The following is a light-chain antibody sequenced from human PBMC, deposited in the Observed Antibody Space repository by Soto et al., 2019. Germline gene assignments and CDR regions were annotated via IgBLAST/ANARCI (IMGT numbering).Light chain of an antibody. Sequence: DIQMTQSPSTLSGSVGDRVAITCRASQTISSWLAWYQQKPGKAPKLLIYKASTLKSGVPSRFSGSGSGTEFTLTISSLQPDDFATYYCQKYNSALEGLTFGGGTKVEIK. CDR3: QKYNSALEGLT. J-gene: IGKJ4*01. V-gene: IGKV1-5*03. CDR2: KAS. CDR1: QTISSW.